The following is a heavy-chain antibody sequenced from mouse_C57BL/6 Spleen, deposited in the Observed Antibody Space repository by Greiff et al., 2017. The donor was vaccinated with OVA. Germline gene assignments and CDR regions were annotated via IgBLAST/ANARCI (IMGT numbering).Heavy chain of an antibody. CDR1: GYTFTDYY. V-gene: IGHV1-26*01. J-gene: IGHJ3*01. CDR2: INPNNGGT. Sequence: VQLQQSGPELVKPGASVKISCKASGYTFTDYYMHWVKQSPGKGLEWIGDINPNNGGTSYNQKIKGKATLTVDKSSSTAYMQLLSLTSEASAVYYCARGCAYWGQGTLLTVSA. CDR3: ARGCAY.